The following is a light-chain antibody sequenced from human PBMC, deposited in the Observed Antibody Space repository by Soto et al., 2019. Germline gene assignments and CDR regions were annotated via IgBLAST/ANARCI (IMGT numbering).Light chain of an antibody. J-gene: IGKJ1*01. CDR1: QGISSY. V-gene: IGKV1-39*01. CDR3: QQSYSTLWT. Sequence: DIQFTQSPSSLSSSVGYIFTITFLVSQGISSYLNWYRQKPGKAPKLLIYAASSLQSGVPSRFSGSGSGTDFTLTISSLQPEDFATYYCQQSYSTLWTFGQGTKVDIK. CDR2: AAS.